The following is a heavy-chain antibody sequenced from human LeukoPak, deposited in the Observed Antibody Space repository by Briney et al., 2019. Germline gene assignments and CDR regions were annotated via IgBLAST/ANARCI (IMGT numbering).Heavy chain of an antibody. V-gene: IGHV1-69*13. CDR2: IIPIFGTA. D-gene: IGHD3-3*01. CDR1: GGTFSSYA. J-gene: IGHJ6*03. Sequence: SVKVSCKASGGTFSSYANSWVRQAPGQGLEWMGGIIPIFGTANYAQKFQGRVTITADESTSTAYMELSSLRSEDTAVYYCARVAIFGVVPYYMDVWGKGTTVTVSS. CDR3: ARVAIFGVVPYYMDV.